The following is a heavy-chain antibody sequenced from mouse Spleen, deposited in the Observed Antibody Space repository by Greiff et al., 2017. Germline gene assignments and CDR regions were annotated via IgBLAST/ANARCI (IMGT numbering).Heavy chain of an antibody. CDR1: GYTFTSYW. D-gene: IGHD4-1*01. CDR3: ARQSGDAMDY. CDR2: INPSNGRT. Sequence: VKLQQPGAELVKPGASVKLSCKASGYTFTSYWMHWVKQRPGQGLEWIGEINPSNGRTNYNEKFKSKATLTVDKSSSTAYMQLSSLTSEDSAVYYCARQSGDAMDYWGQGTSVTVSS. J-gene: IGHJ4*01. V-gene: IGHV1S81*02.